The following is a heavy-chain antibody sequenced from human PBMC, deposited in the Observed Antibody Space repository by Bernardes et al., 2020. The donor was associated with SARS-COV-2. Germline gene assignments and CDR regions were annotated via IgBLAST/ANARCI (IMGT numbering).Heavy chain of an antibody. CDR3: AREPEGDNWNKIDY. CDR1: GFTFSSYS. Sequence: GGSLRLSCAASGFTFSSYSMNWVRQAPGKGLEWVSSISSSSSYIYYADSVKGRFTISRDNAKNSLYLQMNSLRAEDTAVYYCAREPEGDNWNKIDYWGQGTLVTVSS. CDR2: ISSSSSYI. J-gene: IGHJ4*02. V-gene: IGHV3-21*01. D-gene: IGHD1-1*01.